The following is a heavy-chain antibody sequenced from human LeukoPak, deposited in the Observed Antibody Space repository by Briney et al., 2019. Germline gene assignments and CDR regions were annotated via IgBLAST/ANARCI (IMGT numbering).Heavy chain of an antibody. J-gene: IGHJ4*02. CDR2: ISSSGSTI. V-gene: IGHV3-48*04. Sequence: GGSLRLSCAASGFTFSSYSMNWVRQASGKGLEWVSYISSSGSTIYYADSVKGRFTVSRDNAKNSLYLQMNSLRAEDTAVYYCARGGAAMVNYWGQGTLVTVSS. CDR3: ARGGAAMVNY. D-gene: IGHD5-18*01. CDR1: GFTFSSYS.